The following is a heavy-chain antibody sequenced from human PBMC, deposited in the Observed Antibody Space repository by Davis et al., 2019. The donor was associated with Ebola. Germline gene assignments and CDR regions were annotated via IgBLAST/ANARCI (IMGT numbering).Heavy chain of an antibody. V-gene: IGHV3-21*01. CDR1: GFTFSTYT. CDR2: ISISSAFI. CDR3: ARYSGTYRDY. D-gene: IGHD1-26*01. J-gene: IGHJ4*02. Sequence: GESLKISCAASGFTFSTYTMTWVRQAPGKGLEWVSSISISSAFIYYADSVKVRFTVSRDNAKNSLHLQMNSLRVEDTAIYDCARYSGTYRDYWGQGTLVTVSS.